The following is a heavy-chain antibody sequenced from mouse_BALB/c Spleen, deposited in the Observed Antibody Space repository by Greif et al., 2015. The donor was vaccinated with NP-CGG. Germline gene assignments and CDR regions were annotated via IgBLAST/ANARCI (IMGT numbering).Heavy chain of an antibody. CDR3: TSVVRDFDY. Sequence: EVQLVESGGGLVQPGGSMKLSCVASGFTFSNYWMNWVRQSPEKGLEWVAEIRLKSNNYATHYAEPVKGRFTISRDDSKRSVYLQMNNVRAEDTGSYYCTSVVRDFDYWGQGTTLTVSS. CDR1: GFTFSNYW. J-gene: IGHJ2*01. D-gene: IGHD1-1*01. CDR2: IRLKSNNYAT. V-gene: IGHV6-6*02.